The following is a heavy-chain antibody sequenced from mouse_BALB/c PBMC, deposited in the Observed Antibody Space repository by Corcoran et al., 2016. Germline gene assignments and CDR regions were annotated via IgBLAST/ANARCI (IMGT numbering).Heavy chain of an antibody. J-gene: IGHJ1*01. CDR3: ARGYYYGSRASYWYFDV. V-gene: IGHV9-4*02. CDR2: INTHSGVP. Sequence: QNQLLQSGSELKKPGEAVRISCKASGYTFTTAGTQWVLKMPGKGLKWNRWINTHSGVPKYAEDFKGRFAFSLETSASTAYLQISNLKNEDTATYFCARGYYYGSRASYWYFDVWGAGTTVTVSS. D-gene: IGHD1-1*01. CDR1: GYTFTTAG.